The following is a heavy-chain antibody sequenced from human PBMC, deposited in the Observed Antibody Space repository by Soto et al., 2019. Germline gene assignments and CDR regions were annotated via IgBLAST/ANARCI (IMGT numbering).Heavy chain of an antibody. V-gene: IGHV2-5*02. Sequence: QITLKESGTALVKPTQTLTLTCTFSGFSLSTSGVGVGWIRQPPGKALEWLALIYWDDDKRYSPSLKSRLTITKDKSKNQVVLTITNMHPVDTATYYCAHSSSGYGSTSFGSWGQGTLVTVYS. D-gene: IGHD3-10*01. J-gene: IGHJ5*02. CDR3: AHSSSGYGSTSFGS. CDR2: IYWDDDK. CDR1: GFSLSTSGVG.